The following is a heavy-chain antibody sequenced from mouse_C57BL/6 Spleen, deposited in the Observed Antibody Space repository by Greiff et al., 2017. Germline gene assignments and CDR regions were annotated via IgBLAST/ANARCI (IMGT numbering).Heavy chain of an antibody. CDR1: GFTFSNYW. V-gene: IGHV6-3*01. D-gene: IGHD6-1*01. CDR3: TGGGGLDY. Sequence: EVKLVESGGGLVQPGGSMKLSCVASGFTFSNYWMNWVRQSPETGLEWVAQIRLKSDNYATHYAESVKVRFTISRDDSKSSVYLQMNNLRAEDTGVYYCTGGGGLDYWGQGTTLTVSS. CDR2: IRLKSDNYAT. J-gene: IGHJ2*01.